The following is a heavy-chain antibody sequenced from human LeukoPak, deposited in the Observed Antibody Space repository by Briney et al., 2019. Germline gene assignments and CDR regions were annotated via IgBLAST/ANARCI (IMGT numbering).Heavy chain of an antibody. V-gene: IGHV1-2*06. CDR1: GYTFTGYY. CDR2: INPNSGGT. Sequence: ASVKVSCKASGYTFTGYYMQWVRQAPGQGLEWMGRINPNSGGTNYAQKFQGRVTMTRGTSISTAYMELSRLRSDDTAVYYCARSAGNSSAVGMDFDYWGQGTLVTVSS. D-gene: IGHD6-25*01. CDR3: ARSAGNSSAVGMDFDY. J-gene: IGHJ4*02.